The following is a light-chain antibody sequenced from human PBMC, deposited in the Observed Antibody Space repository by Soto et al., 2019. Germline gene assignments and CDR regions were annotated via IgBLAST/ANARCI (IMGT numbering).Light chain of an antibody. CDR2: DVS. CDR3: SSYTSSSTVV. Sequence: QSALTQPASVSGSPGQSITISCTGTSSDVGGYNYVSWYQQHPGKAPKLMIYDVSNRPSGVSNRFSGSKSGNTASLTISGLQAEDEADYCCSSYTSSSTVVFGAGTKLTVL. V-gene: IGLV2-14*01. CDR1: SSDVGGYNY. J-gene: IGLJ2*01.